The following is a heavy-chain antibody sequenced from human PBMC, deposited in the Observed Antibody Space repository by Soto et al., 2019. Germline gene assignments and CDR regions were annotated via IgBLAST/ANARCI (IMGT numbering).Heavy chain of an antibody. D-gene: IGHD4-17*01. CDR1: GGSISSYY. Sequence: SETLSLTCTVSGGSISSYYWSWIRQPPGKGLEWIGYIYYSGSTNYNPSLKSRVTISVDTSKNQFSLKLTSVTAADTAVYYCACLTDGPTVVTSSGQGTLVTVSS. CDR3: ACLTDGPTVVTS. CDR2: IYYSGST. V-gene: IGHV4-59*03. J-gene: IGHJ5*02.